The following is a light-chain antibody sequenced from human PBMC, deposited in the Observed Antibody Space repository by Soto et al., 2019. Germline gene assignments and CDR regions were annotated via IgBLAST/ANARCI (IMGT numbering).Light chain of an antibody. Sequence: DIQITQSPASVSASVGDRVTITCRSSEDISTWLAWYQQKPGKAPKLLIYAASSLQSGVPSRFSGSGSGTDFTLTISSLQPEDFATYYCQHADSFPLITFGQGTRLEVK. CDR1: EDISTW. V-gene: IGKV1-12*01. J-gene: IGKJ5*01. CDR3: QHADSFPLIT. CDR2: AAS.